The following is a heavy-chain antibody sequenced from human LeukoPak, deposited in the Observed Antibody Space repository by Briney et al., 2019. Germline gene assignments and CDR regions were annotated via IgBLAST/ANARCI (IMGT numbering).Heavy chain of an antibody. CDR3: TTDSIVVVPAAIWDYYGMDV. CDR1: GFTFSNAW. Sequence: GGSLRLSCAASGFTFSNAWMSWVRQAPGKGLEWVGRIKSKTDGGTTDYAAPVKGRVTISRDDSKNTLYLQMNSLKTKDTAVYYCTTDSIVVVPAAIWDYYGMDVWGQGTTVSVSS. CDR2: IKSKTDGGTT. J-gene: IGHJ6*02. D-gene: IGHD2-2*01. V-gene: IGHV3-15*01.